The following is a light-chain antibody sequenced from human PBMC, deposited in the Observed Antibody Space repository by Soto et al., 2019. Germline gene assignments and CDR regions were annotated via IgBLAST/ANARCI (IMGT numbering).Light chain of an antibody. CDR1: SSDVGGYKY. CDR2: EVS. J-gene: IGLJ2*01. CDR3: SSYTTSSTLV. V-gene: IGLV2-14*01. Sequence: QSVLTQPASVSGSPGQSITISCTGTSSDVGGYKYVSWYQQPPGKAPKLIIFEVSNRPSGASNRFSGSKSGNTASLTISGLQAEDEADYYCSSYTTSSTLVFGGGTQLTVL.